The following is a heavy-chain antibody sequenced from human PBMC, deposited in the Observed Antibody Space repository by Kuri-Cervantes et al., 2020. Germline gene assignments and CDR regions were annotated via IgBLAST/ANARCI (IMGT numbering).Heavy chain of an antibody. CDR2: IRYDGSNK. Sequence: GGSLRLSCTTSGFTFSRYWMTWVRQAPGKGLEWVAFIRYDGSNKYYADSMKGRFTISRDNGKNSLYLQMDSLRAEDTAVYYCARDRYNGGRAFDPWGQGTLVTVSS. CDR3: ARDRYNGGRAFDP. D-gene: IGHD2-15*01. J-gene: IGHJ5*02. V-gene: IGHV3-30*02. CDR1: GFTFSRYW.